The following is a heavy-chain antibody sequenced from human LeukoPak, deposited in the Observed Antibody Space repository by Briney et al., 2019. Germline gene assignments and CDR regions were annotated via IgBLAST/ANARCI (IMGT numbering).Heavy chain of an antibody. CDR1: GYTFNNYY. CDR2: INPSGGGT. J-gene: IGHJ4*02. D-gene: IGHD6-19*01. Sequence: ASVKVSCKASGYTFNNYYMYWVRQAPGQGLEWMGMINPSGGGTSYAQKFQGRVTMTRDTSTRTVYMEVSSLKPEDMAVYYCAGQGAYSSAIGMGYWGQGTLVTVSS. V-gene: IGHV1-46*02. CDR3: AGQGAYSSAIGMGY.